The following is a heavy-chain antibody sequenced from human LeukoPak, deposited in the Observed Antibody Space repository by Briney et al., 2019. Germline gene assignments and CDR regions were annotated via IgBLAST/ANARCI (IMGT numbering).Heavy chain of an antibody. CDR2: ISYDGNDK. D-gene: IGHD3-10*01. J-gene: IGHJ4*02. CDR1: GFTFRNYA. CDR3: AKDEPGSYSPSDY. Sequence: PGGSLRLSCAASGFTFRNYAMHWVRQAPGKGLEWVAFISYDGNDKYYADSVKGRFTISRDNSKNTLYLQMNSLRAEDTAVYYCAKDEPGSYSPSDYWGQGTLVTVS. V-gene: IGHV3-30*18.